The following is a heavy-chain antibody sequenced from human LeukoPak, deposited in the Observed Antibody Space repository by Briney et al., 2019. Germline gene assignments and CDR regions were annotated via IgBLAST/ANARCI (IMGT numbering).Heavy chain of an antibody. CDR3: ARDKGSRAAGDY. V-gene: IGHV3-7*01. D-gene: IGHD6-13*01. Sequence: GGSLRLSCAASGFTFTSSWMSGVRKAPGKGRGWVANIKQDGSEKYYVDSVKGRFTISRDNAKNSLYLQMNSLRAEDTAVYYCARDKGSRAAGDYWGQGTLVTVSS. CDR1: GFTFTSSW. CDR2: IKQDGSEK. J-gene: IGHJ4*02.